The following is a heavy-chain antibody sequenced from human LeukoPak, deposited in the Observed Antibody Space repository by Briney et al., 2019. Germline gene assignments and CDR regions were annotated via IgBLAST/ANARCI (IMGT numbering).Heavy chain of an antibody. V-gene: IGHV1-46*04. CDR3: AREAYDILTGTWFYYGMDV. CDR1: GYSFTNFY. J-gene: IGHJ6*02. CDR2: INPSGGTT. Sequence: ASVKVSCKASGYSFTNFYIHWVRQAPRQGLEWMGVINPSGGTTSYAQKLQGRVTLTRDTSTSTVYMELTSLRSEDTAVYYCAREAYDILTGTWFYYGMDVWGQGTTVTVSS. D-gene: IGHD3-9*01.